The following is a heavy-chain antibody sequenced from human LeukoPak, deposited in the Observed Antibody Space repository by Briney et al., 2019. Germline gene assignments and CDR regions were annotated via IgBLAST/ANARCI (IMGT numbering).Heavy chain of an antibody. J-gene: IGHJ4*02. Sequence: TSETLSLTCTVSGGSISSYYWTWIRQPPGKGLEWIGYIYYSGSTNYNPSLKSRVTISVDTSKNQFSLKLTSVTAADTAVYYCARGVNSGYFDYCGQGTLVAVSS. V-gene: IGHV4-59*01. D-gene: IGHD1-26*01. CDR2: IYYSGST. CDR3: ARGVNSGYFDY. CDR1: GGSISSYY.